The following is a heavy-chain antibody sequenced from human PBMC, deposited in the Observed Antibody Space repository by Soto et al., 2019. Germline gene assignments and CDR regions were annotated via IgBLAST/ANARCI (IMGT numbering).Heavy chain of an antibody. V-gene: IGHV1-18*01. D-gene: IGHD3-22*01. J-gene: IGHJ4*02. CDR3: ARDLEVTLRTQGNY. CDR2: ISAYNGNT. CDR1: GYTFTSDG. Sequence: AAVKVSCKASGYTFTSDGISWVRQAPGQGLEWMGWISAYNGNTNYAQKLQGRDTMTTDTATSTPYMELRSLRSDDTAVYYCARDLEVTLRTQGNYWGQGTMGTVSS.